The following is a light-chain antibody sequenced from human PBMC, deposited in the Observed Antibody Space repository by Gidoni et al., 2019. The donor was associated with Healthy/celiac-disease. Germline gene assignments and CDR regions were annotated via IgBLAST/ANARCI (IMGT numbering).Light chain of an antibody. CDR3: QQSYSTPPIT. Sequence: DIQMTQSQSSLSASVGDRVTITCRASQSISSYLYCYQQKPGKAPKLLIYAAAILQSGVPSRFSGSGSGTDFSLTISSLQPEDFSTYYCQQSYSTPPITFGQGTRLEIK. V-gene: IGKV1-39*01. J-gene: IGKJ5*01. CDR2: AAA. CDR1: QSISSY.